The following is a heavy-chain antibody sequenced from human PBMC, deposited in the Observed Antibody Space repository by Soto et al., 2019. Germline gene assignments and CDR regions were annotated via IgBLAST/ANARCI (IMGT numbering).Heavy chain of an antibody. D-gene: IGHD3-10*01. CDR1: GGSISSGGYY. J-gene: IGHJ4*02. Sequence: QVQLQESGPGLVKPSQTLSLTCTVSGGSISSGGYYWSWIRQHPGKGLEWIGYTYYSGSTYYNPSLKSRVTISVDTSKKQFSLKLSSVTAADTAVYYCAIYYGSGSYLPNYFDHWGQGTLVTVSS. CDR3: AIYYGSGSYLPNYFDH. CDR2: TYYSGST. V-gene: IGHV4-31*03.